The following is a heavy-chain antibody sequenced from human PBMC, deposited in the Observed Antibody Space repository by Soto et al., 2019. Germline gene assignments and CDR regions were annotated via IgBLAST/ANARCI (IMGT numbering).Heavy chain of an antibody. J-gene: IGHJ4*02. Sequence: SQALXLTCAISWDSFSSDIGTFYLIRQSPSRGIEWLGRTYYRSKWSNDYAVSVKSRITITPDTSKNKLSLQLSSVTPEDTDVYYCEKLHRRGGKWGPGTLVTVYS. V-gene: IGHV6-1*01. CDR3: EKLHRRGGK. CDR2: TYYRSKWSN. D-gene: IGHD1-26*01. CDR1: WDSFSSDIGT.